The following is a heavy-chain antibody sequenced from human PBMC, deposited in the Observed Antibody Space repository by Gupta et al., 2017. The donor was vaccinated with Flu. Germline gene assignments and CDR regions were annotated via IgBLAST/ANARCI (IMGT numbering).Heavy chain of an antibody. CDR1: TFSIYW. CDR2: IKQDGSEK. V-gene: IGHV3-7*01. J-gene: IGHJ4*02. Sequence: TFSIYWMSWVRQAPGKGLEWVANIKQDGSEKYYVDSVKGRFTISRDNAKKSLYLQMNSLRADDTAVYYCARDGVGTAMVYYWGQRTLVTVSS. CDR3: ARDGVGTAMVYY. D-gene: IGHD5-18*01.